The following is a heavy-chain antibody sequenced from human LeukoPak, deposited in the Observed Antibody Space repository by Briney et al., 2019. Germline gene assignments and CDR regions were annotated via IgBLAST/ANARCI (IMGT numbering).Heavy chain of an antibody. V-gene: IGHV3-74*01. J-gene: IGHJ4*02. CDR3: AKSRRAYCSGGSCFGLWDY. D-gene: IGHD2-15*01. CDR2: INSDESST. CDR1: GFTFSNYW. Sequence: GGSLRLSCAASGFTFSNYWMHWVRQAPGKGLVWVSGINSDESSTTYADSVKGRFTISRDNAKNTLYLQMNSLRAEDTAVYYCAKSRRAYCSGGSCFGLWDYWGQGTLVTVSS.